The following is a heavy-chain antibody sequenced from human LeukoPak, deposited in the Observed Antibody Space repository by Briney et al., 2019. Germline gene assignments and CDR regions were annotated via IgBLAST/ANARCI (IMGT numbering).Heavy chain of an antibody. Sequence: SETLSLTCAVSGGSISSGGYSWSWIRQPPGKGLEWIGSFYNSGSTFYNPSLKSRVTISVDTSKKQFSLRLTSVTAADTAVYYCVLMPGYWGQGILVAVSS. CDR1: GGSISSGGYS. D-gene: IGHD2-2*01. J-gene: IGHJ4*02. CDR3: VLMPGY. V-gene: IGHV4-39*01. CDR2: FYNSGST.